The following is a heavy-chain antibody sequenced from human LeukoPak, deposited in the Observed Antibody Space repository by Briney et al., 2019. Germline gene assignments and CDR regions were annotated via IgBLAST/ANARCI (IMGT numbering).Heavy chain of an antibody. V-gene: IGHV5-51*01. CDR3: ARHSYTAMVTGIDY. CDR1: GYSFSSYW. J-gene: IGHJ4*02. CDR2: IYPGGSDT. D-gene: IGHD5-18*01. Sequence: GESLKISCKGSGYSFSSYWIGWVRQMPGKGLEWMGIIYPGGSDTRYSPSFEGQVTISADKSISTAYLQWSTLKASDTAMYYCARHSYTAMVTGIDYWGQGTLVTVSS.